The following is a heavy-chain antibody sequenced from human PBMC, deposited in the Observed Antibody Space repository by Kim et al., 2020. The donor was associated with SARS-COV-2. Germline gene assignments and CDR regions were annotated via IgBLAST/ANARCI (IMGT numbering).Heavy chain of an antibody. CDR2: IYSTGTT. V-gene: IGHV4-4*07. CDR1: GGSIKTHY. D-gene: IGHD3-10*01. J-gene: IGHJ4*02. Sequence: SQTLSLTCNVSGGSIKTHYWNWIRQPAGRAPEWLGQIYSTGTTRYSSSLKNRGTMSLDLSKNQFSLNLGSVTAADTAVYYCARGKRSLVRGVIDYFDYWGQGILVTVSS. CDR3: ARGKRSLVRGVIDYFDY.